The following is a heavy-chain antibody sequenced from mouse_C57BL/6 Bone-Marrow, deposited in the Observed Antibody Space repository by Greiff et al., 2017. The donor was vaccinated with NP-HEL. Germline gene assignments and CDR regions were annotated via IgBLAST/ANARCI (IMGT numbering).Heavy chain of an antibody. CDR3: VRQELNWFAY. J-gene: IGHJ3*01. Sequence: EVQLQESGGGLVQPKGSLKLSCAASGFSFNTYAMNWVRQAPGQGLEWVARIRSKSNNYATYYADSVKDRFTISRDDSESMLYLQMNNLKTEDTAMYYCVRQELNWFAYWGQGTLVTVSA. V-gene: IGHV10-1*01. CDR2: IRSKSNNYAT. CDR1: GFSFNTYA.